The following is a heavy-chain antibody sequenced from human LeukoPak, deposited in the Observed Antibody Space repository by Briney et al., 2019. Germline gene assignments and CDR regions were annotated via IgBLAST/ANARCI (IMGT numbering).Heavy chain of an antibody. Sequence: GGSLRPSCAAAGFTFSSYGMHCVRQPPGSGLEWVAFIWSDGSNKYDADSVKGQFTISRDNSKDTLYLQMNSLRAEDTAVYYCARDKGTTCIDNWGQGALVTVSS. D-gene: IGHD4-17*01. V-gene: IGHV3-33*08. CDR2: IWSDGSNK. CDR1: GFTFSSYG. J-gene: IGHJ4*02. CDR3: ARDKGTTCIDN.